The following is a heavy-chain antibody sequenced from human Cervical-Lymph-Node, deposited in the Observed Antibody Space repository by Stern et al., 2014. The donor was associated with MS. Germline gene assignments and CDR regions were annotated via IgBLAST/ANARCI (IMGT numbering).Heavy chain of an antibody. D-gene: IGHD3-3*01. CDR2: ISAYNGKT. V-gene: IGHV1-18*01. CDR1: GYTFTSYG. Sequence: QLVQSGAEVKKPGASVKVSCKASGYTFTSYGISWVRQAPGQGLEWMGWISAYNGKTNYAQKLQGRVTMTTDTSTSTAYMELRSLRSDDTAVYYCARVRPRYDFWSGYPRGNWFDPWGQGTLVTVSS. J-gene: IGHJ5*02. CDR3: ARVRPRYDFWSGYPRGNWFDP.